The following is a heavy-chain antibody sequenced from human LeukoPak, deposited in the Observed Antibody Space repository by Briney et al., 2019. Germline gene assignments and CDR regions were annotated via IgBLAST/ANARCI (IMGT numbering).Heavy chain of an antibody. CDR3: ARDSSGSYWDAFDI. CDR1: GFTFSSYS. J-gene: IGHJ3*02. D-gene: IGHD1-26*01. Sequence: PGGSLRLSCAASGFTFSSYSMNWVRQAPGKGLEWVSYISSSSSTIYYADSVKGRFTISRDNAKNSLYLQMNSLRAEDTAVYYCARDSSGSYWDAFDIWGQGTMVTVSS. V-gene: IGHV3-48*01. CDR2: ISSSSSTI.